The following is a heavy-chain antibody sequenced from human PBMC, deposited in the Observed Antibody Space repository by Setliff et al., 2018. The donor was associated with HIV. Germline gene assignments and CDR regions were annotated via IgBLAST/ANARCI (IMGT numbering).Heavy chain of an antibody. CDR1: GFTFGDYP. V-gene: IGHV3-49*03. CDR3: SRGGRPTDEYVWFDP. D-gene: IGHD3-10*02. J-gene: IGHJ5*02. Sequence: LRLSCATSGFTFGDYPMGWFRRAPGKGLEWVSFIRTKAYRATTEYAASVEGRFTISRDDSRGVAYLQMNSLKTEDTGVYYCSRGGRPTDEYVWFDPWGQGTQVTVSS. CDR2: IRTKAYRATT.